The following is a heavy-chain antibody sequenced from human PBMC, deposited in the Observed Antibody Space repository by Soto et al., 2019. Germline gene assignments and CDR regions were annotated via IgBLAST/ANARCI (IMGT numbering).Heavy chain of an antibody. D-gene: IGHD3-22*01. V-gene: IGHV1-18*04. CDR2: VSAYNGKT. J-gene: IGHJ6*02. CDR1: GYTFTDYG. Sequence: ASVKVSCKSSGYTFTDYGFSWVRQAPGQGLEWLGWVSAYNGKTNYAQNFQGRVTLTTDTSTSTAYMELTSLRFDDTAVYFCARERKLITMIRGMDVWGQGTSVTVSS. CDR3: ARERKLITMIRGMDV.